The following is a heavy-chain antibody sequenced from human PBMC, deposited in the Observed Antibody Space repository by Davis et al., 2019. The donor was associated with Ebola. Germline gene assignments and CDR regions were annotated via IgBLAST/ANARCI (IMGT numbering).Heavy chain of an antibody. D-gene: IGHD6-6*01. CDR2: SRNKANSYTT. Sequence: PGGSLRPSCAASGFTFSHHYLDMVRQAQGKGLEWVGRSRNKANSYTTEYPASVEGRFNISRDDSKNSLYLQMNSLKTEDTAVYYCTRGSEYTSFRASDIWGQGTMVTVSS. CDR1: GFTFSHHY. V-gene: IGHV3-72*01. CDR3: TRGSEYTSFRASDI. J-gene: IGHJ3*02.